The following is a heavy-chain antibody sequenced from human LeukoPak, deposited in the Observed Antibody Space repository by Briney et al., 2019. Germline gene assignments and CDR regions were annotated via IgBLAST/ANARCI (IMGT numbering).Heavy chain of an antibody. Sequence: SETLSLTCTVSGGSISSYYWSWIRQPPGKGLEWIGYIYYSGSTNYNPSLKSRVTISVDTSKNQFSLKLSSVTAADTAVYYCAREPYLGYYYYGMDVWGQGTTVTVSS. J-gene: IGHJ6*02. CDR1: GGSISSYY. CDR3: AREPYLGYYYYGMDV. CDR2: IYYSGST. D-gene: IGHD2/OR15-2a*01. V-gene: IGHV4-59*01.